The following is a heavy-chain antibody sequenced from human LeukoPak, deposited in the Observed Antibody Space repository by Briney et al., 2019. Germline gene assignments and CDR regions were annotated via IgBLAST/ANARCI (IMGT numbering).Heavy chain of an antibody. D-gene: IGHD3-10*01. Sequence: PGRSLRLSCAASGFTFSSYGMHWVRQAPGKGLEWVAVIWYDGSNKYYADSVKGRFTISRDNSKNTLYLQMNSLRAKDTAVYYCARDKLGRGVITATIDYWGQGTLVTVSS. V-gene: IGHV3-33*01. J-gene: IGHJ4*02. CDR1: GFTFSSYG. CDR3: ARDKLGRGVITATIDY. CDR2: IWYDGSNK.